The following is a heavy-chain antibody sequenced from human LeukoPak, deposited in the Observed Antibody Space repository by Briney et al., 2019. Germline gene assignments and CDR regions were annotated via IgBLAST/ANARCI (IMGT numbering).Heavy chain of an antibody. CDR1: GGTFSSYA. CDR2: IIPIFGTA. D-gene: IGHD6-19*01. J-gene: IGHJ5*02. V-gene: IGHV1-69*05. Sequence: SVKVSCKASGGTFSSYAISWVRQAPGQGLEWMGGIIPIFGTANYAQKFQGRVTITTNESTSTAYMELSSLRSEDTAVYYCARGRVAVASNWFDPWGQGTLVTVSS. CDR3: ARGRVAVASNWFDP.